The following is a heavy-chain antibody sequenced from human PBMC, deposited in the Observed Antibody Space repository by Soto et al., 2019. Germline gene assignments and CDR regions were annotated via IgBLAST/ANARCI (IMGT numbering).Heavy chain of an antibody. Sequence: QLQLQESGSGLVKPSQTLSLTCAVSGGSISSGGYSWGWIRQPPGKGLEWIGYIYHSGSTYYNPSLKSRVTISVDRSKNQFSLKLSSVTAADTAVYYCATRQYCSGGSCQGEYFQHWGQGTLVTVSS. J-gene: IGHJ1*01. CDR1: GGSISSGGYS. CDR3: ATRQYCSGGSCQGEYFQH. CDR2: IYHSGST. D-gene: IGHD2-15*01. V-gene: IGHV4-30-2*01.